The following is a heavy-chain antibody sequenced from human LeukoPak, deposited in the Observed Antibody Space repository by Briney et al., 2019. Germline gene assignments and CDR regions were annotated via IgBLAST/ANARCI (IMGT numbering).Heavy chain of an antibody. J-gene: IGHJ5*02. CDR2: IYYSGST. V-gene: IGHV4-31*03. CDR3: ARYGVVVPAASPGFDP. CDR1: GGSISSGGYY. Sequence: SETLSLTCTVSGGSISSGGYYWSWIRQHPGKGLEWIGYIYYSGSTYYNPSLKSRVTISVDTSKIQFSLKLSSVTAADTAVYYCARYGVVVPAASPGFDPWGQGTLVTVSS. D-gene: IGHD2-2*01.